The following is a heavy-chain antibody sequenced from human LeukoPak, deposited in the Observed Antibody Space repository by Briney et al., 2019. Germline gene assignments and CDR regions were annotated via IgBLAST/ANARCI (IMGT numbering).Heavy chain of an antibody. CDR1: RFTFRNAW. D-gene: IGHD5-18*01. V-gene: IGHV3-15*01. J-gene: IGHJ3*02. CDR3: TTEGYTYGYPSFDI. CDR2: FKSKTSGGTT. Sequence: GGSLRLSCAASRFTFRNAWMSWVRQAPGKGLKWGGRFKSKTSGGTTDYAAPVKGRFAISREYSTNTAYGQMNSLKTEDAAVYYCTTEGYTYGYPSFDIWGQGTVVTVSS.